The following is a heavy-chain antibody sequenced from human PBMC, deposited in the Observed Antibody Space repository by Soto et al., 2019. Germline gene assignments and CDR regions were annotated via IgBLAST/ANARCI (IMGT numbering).Heavy chain of an antibody. CDR3: ARGEYGDYEVMYDWFDP. J-gene: IGHJ5*02. Sequence: QVQLVQSGAEVKKPGASVKVSCKASGYTFTSYDINWVRQATGQGLEWMGWMNPNSGNTGYAQKFQGRVTMTRNTYISRAYMELSSLRSEDTAVYYCARGEYGDYEVMYDWFDPLVQGTLVTVSS. CDR2: MNPNSGNT. CDR1: GYTFTSYD. D-gene: IGHD4-17*01. V-gene: IGHV1-8*01.